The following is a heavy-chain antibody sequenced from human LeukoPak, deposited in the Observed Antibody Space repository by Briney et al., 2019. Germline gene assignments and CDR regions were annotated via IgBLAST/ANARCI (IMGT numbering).Heavy chain of an antibody. V-gene: IGHV3-23*01. D-gene: IGHD3-3*01. Sequence: PGGSLRLSCAASGFTFSSYAMSWVRQAPGKGLEWVSAISGSGGSTYYADSVKGRFTISRDNSKNTLYLQMNSLRAEDTAVYYCAKAGYDFWSGYYYFDYWGQGTLVTVSS. CDR3: AKAGYDFWSGYYYFDY. CDR2: ISGSGGST. J-gene: IGHJ4*02. CDR1: GFTFSSYA.